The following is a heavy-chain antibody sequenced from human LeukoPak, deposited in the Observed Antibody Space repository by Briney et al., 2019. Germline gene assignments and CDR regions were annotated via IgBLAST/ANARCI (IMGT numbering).Heavy chain of an antibody. CDR2: IYHSGST. CDR1: GGSISSGDYY. J-gene: IGHJ4*02. V-gene: IGHV4-30-2*01. Sequence: SETLSLTCTVSGGSISSGDYYGSWIRQPPGKGLEWIGYIYHSGSTYYNPSLKSRVTISVDRSKNQFSLKLSSVTAADTAVYYCAREMTTGPLSHWGQGTLVTVSS. CDR3: AREMTTGPLSH. D-gene: IGHD4-17*01.